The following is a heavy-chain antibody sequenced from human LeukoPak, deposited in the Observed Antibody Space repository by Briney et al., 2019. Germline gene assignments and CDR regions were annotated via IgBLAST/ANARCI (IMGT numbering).Heavy chain of an antibody. J-gene: IGHJ6*03. CDR1: GFTFSSYS. CDR3: AKYGSGRLSYYYYYYMDV. Sequence: GGSLRLSCAASGFTFSSYSINWVRQAPGKGLEWVSSISSGSSYIFYEDSMKGRFTISRDNSKNTLYLQMNSLRAEDTAVYYCAKYGSGRLSYYYYYYMDVWGKGTTVTISS. D-gene: IGHD3-10*01. CDR2: ISSGSSYI. V-gene: IGHV3-21*01.